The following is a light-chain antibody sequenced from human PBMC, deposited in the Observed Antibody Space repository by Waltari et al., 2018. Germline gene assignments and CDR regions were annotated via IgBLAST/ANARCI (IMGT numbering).Light chain of an antibody. CDR3: QQSYTTPYT. J-gene: IGKJ2*01. CDR1: PSVFSSSRDNNS. V-gene: IGKV4-1*01. Sequence: DIVMTQYPDSLAVSLGERATINCQSSPSVFSSSRDNNSLAWYQQRPGQPPKLLIYWASTRESGVPDRFSGSGSGTDFTLTISSLQAEDVAVYYCQQSYTTPYTFGQGTKVEIK. CDR2: WAS.